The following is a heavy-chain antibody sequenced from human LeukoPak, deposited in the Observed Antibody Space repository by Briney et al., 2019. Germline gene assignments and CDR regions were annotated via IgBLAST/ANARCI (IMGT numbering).Heavy chain of an antibody. CDR1: GGSISSSSAY. Sequence: SETLSLTCTVSGGSISSSSAYWGWIRQPPGKGLEWIGSIYYSKNTYYNPSLKSRVTISADTSKNQFSLTLGSVRATETAVYYCVSPRGFSYGYFDYWGQGTLVTVSS. J-gene: IGHJ4*02. CDR3: VSPRGFSYGYFDY. D-gene: IGHD5-18*01. V-gene: IGHV4-39*01. CDR2: IYYSKNT.